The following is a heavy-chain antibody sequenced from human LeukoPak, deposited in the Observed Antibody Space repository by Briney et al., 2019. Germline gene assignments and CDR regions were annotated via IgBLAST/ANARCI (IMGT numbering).Heavy chain of an antibody. V-gene: IGHV5-51*01. Sequence: PGESLDISCKGSGYTFTNYWIGWVRQLPGKGLEWMGIIYPGDSDTRYSPSFQGQVTISVDKSINTAYLQWSTLEASDTAMYYCARTNCGGDCGFDYWGQGTLVTVSS. D-gene: IGHD2-21*02. J-gene: IGHJ4*02. CDR2: IYPGDSDT. CDR3: ARTNCGGDCGFDY. CDR1: GYTFTNYW.